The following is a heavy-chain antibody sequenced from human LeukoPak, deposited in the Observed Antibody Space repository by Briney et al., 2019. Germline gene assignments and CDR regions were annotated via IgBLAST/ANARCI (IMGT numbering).Heavy chain of an antibody. J-gene: IGHJ6*02. V-gene: IGHV3-7*04. Sequence: GGSLRLSCAASGFTLSRYWMTWVRQAPGKGLEWVAKIKQDGGDKYYVDSVRGRFTISRDNAKNSLYLQMNSLRAEDTGVYYCATGSYNAMDVWGQGTTVTVSS. CDR1: GFTLSRYW. CDR2: IKQDGGDK. D-gene: IGHD2-2*02. CDR3: ATGSYNAMDV.